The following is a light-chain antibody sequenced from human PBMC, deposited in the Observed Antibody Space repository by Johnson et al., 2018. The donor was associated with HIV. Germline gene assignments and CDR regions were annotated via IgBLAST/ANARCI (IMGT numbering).Light chain of an antibody. CDR3: GTWDSSLRAGF. CDR2: GNS. J-gene: IGLJ1*01. CDR1: SSNIGAGYD. V-gene: IGLV1-40*01. Sequence: QSVLTQPPSVSGAPGQRVTISCTGSSSNIGAGYDVHWYQHLPGTAPKLLIYGNSNRPSGVPDRFSGSKSGTSASLAITGLQAEDEAGYYCGTWDSSLRAGFFGTGTKVTVL.